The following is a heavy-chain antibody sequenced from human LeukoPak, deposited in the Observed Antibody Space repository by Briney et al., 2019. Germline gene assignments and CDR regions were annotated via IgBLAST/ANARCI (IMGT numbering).Heavy chain of an antibody. CDR1: GFTFSTYA. CDR2: ISGSGGST. D-gene: IGHD2-8*01. CDR3: AKGTLGYCTNAVCYPFDY. Sequence: GGSLRLSCAASGFTFSTYAMSWVRQAPGKGLDWVSAISGSGGSTNYADSVKGRFTISRDNSKNTLYLQVNSLRAEDTAVYYCAKGTLGYCTNAVCYPFDYWGQGTLVTVCS. V-gene: IGHV3-23*01. J-gene: IGHJ4*02.